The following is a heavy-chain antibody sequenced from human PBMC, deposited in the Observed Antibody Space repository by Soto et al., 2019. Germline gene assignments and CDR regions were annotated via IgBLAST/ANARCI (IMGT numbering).Heavy chain of an antibody. J-gene: IGHJ6*03. V-gene: IGHV1-2*04. Sequence: QVQLVQSGAEVKKPGASVTVSCRSSGDTFNDYYIPWVRQAPGQGLEWLGWINRNGGVTKYAQKLHGWVTMTRDTSIRTVYMLFSRVRSEVTAVYYGASEAGRATATLVYYYFYVDVWGTGTTVTVSS. CDR2: INRNGGVT. D-gene: IGHD5-12*01. CDR3: ASEAGRATATLVYYYFYVDV. CDR1: GDTFNDYY.